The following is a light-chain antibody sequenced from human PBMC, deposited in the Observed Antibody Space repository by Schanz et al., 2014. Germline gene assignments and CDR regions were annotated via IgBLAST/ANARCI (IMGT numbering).Light chain of an antibody. Sequence: QSVLTQPPSASGTPGQRVTISCSGSSSNIGSTTVNWYQQLPGTAPKLLIYSSNQRPSGVPDRFSGSKSGTSVSLAISGLRSEDEADYYCSAWDDSLSGPVFGGGTKLTVL. CDR1: SSNIGSTT. V-gene: IGLV1-44*01. CDR3: SAWDDSLSGPV. J-gene: IGLJ2*01. CDR2: SSN.